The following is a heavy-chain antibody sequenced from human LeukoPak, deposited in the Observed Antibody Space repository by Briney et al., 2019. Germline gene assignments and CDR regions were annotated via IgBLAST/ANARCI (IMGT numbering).Heavy chain of an antibody. CDR3: EKTGSSCGFYYYYYMDV. CDR2: IWYDGSNK. V-gene: IGHV3-33*06. CDR1: GFTFSSYG. J-gene: IGHJ6*03. Sequence: GGSLRLSCAASGFTFSSYGMHWVRQAPGKGLEWVAVIWYDGSNKYYADSVKGRFTISRDNSKNTLYLQMNSLRAEDTAVYYCEKTGSSCGFYYYYYMDVWGKGTTVTVSS. D-gene: IGHD6-6*01.